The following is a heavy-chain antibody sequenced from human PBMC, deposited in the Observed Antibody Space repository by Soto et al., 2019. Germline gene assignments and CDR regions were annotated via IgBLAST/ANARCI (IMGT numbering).Heavy chain of an antibody. Sequence: QLQLQESGPGLVKPSETLSLACTVSSGSITSDSYNWDWIRQPPGKGLQWIGTIYYTWSTDYNPSLTRRVMISADTSKNQFSLKLNSVTAADTAVYYCARFSGNAFDFWGHGTSVIVSP. CDR1: SGSITSDSYN. CDR2: IYYTWST. CDR3: ARFSGNAFDF. J-gene: IGHJ3*01. V-gene: IGHV4-39*01.